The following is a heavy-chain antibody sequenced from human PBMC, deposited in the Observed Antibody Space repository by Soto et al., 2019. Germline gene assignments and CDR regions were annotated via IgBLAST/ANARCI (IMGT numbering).Heavy chain of an antibody. J-gene: IGHJ4*02. V-gene: IGHV3-53*01. Sequence: EVQLVESGGGLIQPGGSLRLSCAVSGFTVSNNYMSWVRQAPGKGLEGVSVIYSGGYTAYGDSVKGRFTISRDNSKNTLYPQKNSRGTADTAVFFWGHPGGGGGYWGQGTLVTVSS. CDR1: GFTVSNNY. D-gene: IGHD3-10*01. CDR2: IYSGGYT. CDR3: GHPGGGGGY.